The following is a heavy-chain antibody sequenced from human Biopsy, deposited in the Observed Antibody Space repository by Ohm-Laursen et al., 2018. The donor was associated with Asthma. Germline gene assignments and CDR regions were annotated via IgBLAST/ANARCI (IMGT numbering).Heavy chain of an antibody. V-gene: IGHV1-69*13. J-gene: IGHJ6*02. Sequence: SVKVSCKTSGGTFSSYAISWVRQAPGQGLEWMGGIIPIFGTANYAQKFQGRVTITADESTSTAYLELSSLRSEDTAVYYCARWGIQGVRFWGMDVWGQGTTVTVSS. D-gene: IGHD3-10*01. CDR2: IIPIFGTA. CDR3: ARWGIQGVRFWGMDV. CDR1: GGTFSSYA.